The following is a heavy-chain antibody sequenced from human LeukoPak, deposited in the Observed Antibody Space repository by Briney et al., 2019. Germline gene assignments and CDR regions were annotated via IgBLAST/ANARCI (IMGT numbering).Heavy chain of an antibody. Sequence: ASVKVSCKASGYTFTGYYMHWVRQAPGQGLEWMGWINPNSGSTNYAQKFQGRVTMTRDTSISTAYMELSRLRSDDTAVYYCARAVIVVVPAANYMDVWGKGTTVTVSS. CDR3: ARAVIVVVPAANYMDV. CDR2: INPNSGST. J-gene: IGHJ6*03. V-gene: IGHV1-2*02. D-gene: IGHD2-2*01. CDR1: GYTFTGYY.